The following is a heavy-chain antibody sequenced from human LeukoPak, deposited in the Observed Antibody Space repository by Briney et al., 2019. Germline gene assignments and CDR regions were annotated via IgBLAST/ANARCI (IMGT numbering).Heavy chain of an antibody. J-gene: IGHJ5*02. CDR2: ISSSSNTI. CDR1: GLTFSSHA. Sequence: PGGALRLSCAASGLTFSSHAMRRVRQAPGPGLEGVSYISSSSNTIYYADSVKGRFTISRDNAKNSLYLQMNSLRAEDTAVYYCARDLAARPTNWFDPWGQGTLVTVSS. V-gene: IGHV3-48*04. D-gene: IGHD6-6*01. CDR3: ARDLAARPTNWFDP.